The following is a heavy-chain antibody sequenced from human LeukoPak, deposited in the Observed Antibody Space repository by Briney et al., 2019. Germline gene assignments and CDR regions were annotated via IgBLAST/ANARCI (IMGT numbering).Heavy chain of an antibody. CDR3: ARGLRGFGDYLDY. CDR2: INPDSGGT. D-gene: IGHD3-10*01. V-gene: IGHV1-2*02. Sequence: GASVKVSCKASGFPFTGYYMYWVRQAPGQGLEWMGWINPDSGGTHYAQKFQGRVTLTRDTSISTAYMELSTMRSDDTALYYCARGLRGFGDYLDYWGQGTLVTVSS. CDR1: GFPFTGYY. J-gene: IGHJ4*02.